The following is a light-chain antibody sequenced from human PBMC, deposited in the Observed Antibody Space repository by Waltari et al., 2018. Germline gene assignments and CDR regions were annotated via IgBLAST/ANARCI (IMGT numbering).Light chain of an antibody. J-gene: IGKJ1*01. CDR1: QSISSY. CDR3: QQSYSTPQT. Sequence: DIVMTQSPSSLSASVGDRVTITCWASQSISSYLNWYQQKPGKAPELLIYAASSLQSGVPSRVSGGGSGTDFTLTISSLQPEDSATYDCQQSYSTPQTFGQGTKVEIK. V-gene: IGKV1-39*01. CDR2: AAS.